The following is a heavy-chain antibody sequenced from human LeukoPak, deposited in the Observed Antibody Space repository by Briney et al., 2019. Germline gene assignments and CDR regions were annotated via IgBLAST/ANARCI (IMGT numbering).Heavy chain of an antibody. CDR1: GFTFSSYA. CDR3: ARDGAVAVSPPSFFDY. Sequence: GGSLRLSCAASGFTFSSYAMHWVCQAPGKGLEWVAVISYDGSNKYYADSVKGRFTISRDNSKNTLYLQMNSLRAEDTAVYYCARDGAVAVSPPSFFDYWGQGTLVTVSS. J-gene: IGHJ4*02. D-gene: IGHD6-19*01. CDR2: ISYDGSNK. V-gene: IGHV3-30-3*01.